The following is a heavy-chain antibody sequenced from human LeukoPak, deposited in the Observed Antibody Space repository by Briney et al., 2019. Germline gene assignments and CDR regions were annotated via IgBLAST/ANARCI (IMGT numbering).Heavy chain of an antibody. Sequence: GGSLRLXCAASGFTYSSYAMSWVRRAPGKGLESVSAISGSGGSTYYADSVKGRFTISRDNSKNTLYLQMNSLRAEDTAVYYCAKGGIFGAHWGQGTLVTVSS. CDR1: GFTYSSYA. CDR2: ISGSGGST. CDR3: AKGGIFGAH. J-gene: IGHJ4*02. V-gene: IGHV3-23*01. D-gene: IGHD3-3*01.